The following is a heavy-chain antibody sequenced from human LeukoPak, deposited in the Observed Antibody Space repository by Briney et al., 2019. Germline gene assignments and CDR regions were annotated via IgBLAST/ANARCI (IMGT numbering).Heavy chain of an antibody. D-gene: IGHD3-22*01. V-gene: IGHV4-59*01. CDR1: GASINSYR. J-gene: IGHJ4*02. CDR3: TKGYYEPFDG. Sequence: SETLSLTCTVSGASINSYRWNWLRQPPGKGLEWIGYISYDGKNNYNPSLKSRLTLSVDTSKNQFSLNLNSVTAADTARYYCTKGYYEPFDGWGQGTLVSVTS. CDR2: ISYDGKN.